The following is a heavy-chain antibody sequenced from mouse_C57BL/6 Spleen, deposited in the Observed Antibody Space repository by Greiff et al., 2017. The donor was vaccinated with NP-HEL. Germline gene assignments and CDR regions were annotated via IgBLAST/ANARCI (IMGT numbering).Heavy chain of an antibody. CDR3: ARMGLFYWYFDV. V-gene: IGHV1-72*01. D-gene: IGHD4-1*01. CDR1: GYTFTSYW. CDR2: IDPNSGGT. J-gene: IGHJ1*03. Sequence: VQLQQPGAELVKPGASVKLSCKASGYTFTSYWMHWVKQRPGRCLEWIGRIDPNSGGTKYNEKFKSKATLTVDKPSSTAYMQLSSLTSEDSAVYYCARMGLFYWYFDVWGTGTTVTVSS.